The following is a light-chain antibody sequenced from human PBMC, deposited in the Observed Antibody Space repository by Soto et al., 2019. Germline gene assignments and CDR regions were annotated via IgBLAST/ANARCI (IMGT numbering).Light chain of an antibody. V-gene: IGKV3-11*01. CDR1: QSISHY. CDR3: QQRSKWPLT. J-gene: IGKJ4*01. Sequence: EIVLTQSPATLSLSPGERATLSCRASQSISHYLAWYQQKPGQAPRLLLYDTSNRATGIPARFSGSGSGTDFTLAIDSLEPEDIAVYYCQQRSKWPLTFGGGTKVEIK. CDR2: DTS.